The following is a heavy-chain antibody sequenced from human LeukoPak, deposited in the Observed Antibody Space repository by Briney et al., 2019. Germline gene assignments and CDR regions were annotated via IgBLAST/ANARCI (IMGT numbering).Heavy chain of an antibody. D-gene: IGHD6-19*01. V-gene: IGHV3-48*03. J-gene: IGHJ6*03. CDR2: ISSSGSTI. CDR3: ARVGSGWYKFAPVYYYYMDV. CDR1: GFTFSSYE. Sequence: GGSLRLSCAASGFTFSSYEMNWVRQAPGKGLEWVSYISSSGSTIYYADSVKGRFTISRDNAKNSLYLQMNSLRAEDTAVYYCARVGSGWYKFAPVYYYYMDVWGKGTTVTISS.